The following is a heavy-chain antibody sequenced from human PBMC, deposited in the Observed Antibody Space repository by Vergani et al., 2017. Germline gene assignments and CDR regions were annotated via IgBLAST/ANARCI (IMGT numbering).Heavy chain of an antibody. CDR3: TRRSYYDSSGYSGEDY. CDR2: IRSKAYGGTT. D-gene: IGHD3-22*01. V-gene: IGHV3-49*05. CDR1: GFTFGDYA. J-gene: IGHJ4*02. Sequence: EVQLVESGGGLVKLGRSLRLSCTASGFTFGDYAMSWFRQAPGKGLEWVGFIRSKAYGGTTEYAASVKGRFTISRDDSKSIAYLQMNSLKTEDTAVYYCTRRSYYDSSGYSGEDYWGQGTLVTVSS.